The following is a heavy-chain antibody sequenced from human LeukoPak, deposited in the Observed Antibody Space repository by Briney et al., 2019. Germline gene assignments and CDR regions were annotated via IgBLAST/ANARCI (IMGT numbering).Heavy chain of an antibody. CDR1: EFTFNRSW. D-gene: IGHD1-1*01. J-gene: IGHJ4*02. CDR3: AIWTSGNY. V-gene: IGHV3-7*01. CDR2: MDPSGSQK. Sequence: PGGSLRLSCAASEFTFNRSWMNWVRQAPGKGLEWVANMDPSGSQKRYVDSVKGRFTISKDNPGASLYLDMHSLRAEDTAIYYCAIWTSGNYWGRGTLVTVSS.